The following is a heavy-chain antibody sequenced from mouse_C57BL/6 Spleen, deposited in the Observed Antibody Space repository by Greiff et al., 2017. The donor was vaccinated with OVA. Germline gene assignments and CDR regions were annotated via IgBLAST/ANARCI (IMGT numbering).Heavy chain of an antibody. D-gene: IGHD2-4*01. J-gene: IGHJ2*01. CDR1: GYTFTDYN. V-gene: IGHV1-22*01. Sequence: VQLQQSGPELVKPGASVKMSCKASGYTFTDYNMHWVKQSHGKSLEWIGYINPNNGGTSYNQKFKGKATLTVNKSSSTSYMELRSLTSEDSAVYYCSRGGAYDSPFDYWGQGTTLTVSS. CDR3: SRGGAYDSPFDY. CDR2: INPNNGGT.